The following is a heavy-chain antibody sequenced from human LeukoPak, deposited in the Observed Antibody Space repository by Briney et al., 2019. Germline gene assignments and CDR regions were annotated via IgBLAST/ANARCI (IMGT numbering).Heavy chain of an antibody. CDR1: GFTFSSYG. J-gene: IGHJ3*02. CDR2: IWYDGSNK. D-gene: IGHD1-14*01. V-gene: IGHV3-33*08. Sequence: GSLRLSCAASGFTFSSYGMHWVRQAPGKGLEWVAVIWYDGSNKYYADSVKGRFTISRDNSKNTLYLQMNSLRAEDTAVYYCARAPYRTDAFDIWGQGTMVTVSS. CDR3: ARAPYRTDAFDI.